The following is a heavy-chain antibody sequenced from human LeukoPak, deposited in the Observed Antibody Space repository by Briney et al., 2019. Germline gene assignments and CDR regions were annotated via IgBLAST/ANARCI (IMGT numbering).Heavy chain of an antibody. V-gene: IGHV5-51*01. CDR2: IYPGDSDT. D-gene: IGHD2-21*01. CDR1: GYSFTSYW. CDR3: ARSQGIVVVHREGVVSYFDY. J-gene: IGHJ4*02. Sequence: GESLKISCKGSGYSFTSYWIGWVRQMPGKGLECMGIIYPGDSDTRYSPSFQGQVTISADKSISTAYLQWSSLKASDTAMYYCARSQGIVVVHREGVVSYFDYWGQGTLVTVSS.